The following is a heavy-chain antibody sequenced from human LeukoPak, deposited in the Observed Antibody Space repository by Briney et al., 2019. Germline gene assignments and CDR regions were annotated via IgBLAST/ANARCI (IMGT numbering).Heavy chain of an antibody. Sequence: GGSLRLSCAASGFTFSDFWMTWVRQTPGKGLEWVANIKEDGTEKNLVDSVKGRFTISRDNAKNSLYLQMNSLRAEDTAVYYCARDSVGIAASFDIWGQGTMVTVSS. CDR3: ARDSVGIAASFDI. CDR2: IKEDGTEK. V-gene: IGHV3-7*01. CDR1: GFTFSDFW. D-gene: IGHD6-13*01. J-gene: IGHJ3*02.